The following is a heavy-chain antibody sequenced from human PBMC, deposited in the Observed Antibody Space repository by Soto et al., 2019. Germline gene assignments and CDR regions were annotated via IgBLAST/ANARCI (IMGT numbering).Heavy chain of an antibody. CDR2: IYYSGSP. J-gene: IGHJ3*02. Sequence: QVQLPESGPGLVKPSQTLSLTCTVSGGSISSGGYYWSWIRQHPGKGLEWIGYIYYSGSPYSNPSLKSRVTISVDTSKNQFSLKLSSVTAADTAVYYCARDHLELQGTCCAFDIWGQGTMVTVAS. D-gene: IGHD1-7*01. CDR3: ARDHLELQGTCCAFDI. V-gene: IGHV4-31*03. CDR1: GGSISSGGYY.